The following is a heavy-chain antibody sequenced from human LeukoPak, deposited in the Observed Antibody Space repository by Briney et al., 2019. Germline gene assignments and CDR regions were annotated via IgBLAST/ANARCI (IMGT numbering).Heavy chain of an antibody. J-gene: IGHJ4*02. D-gene: IGHD1-26*01. V-gene: IGHV1-8*03. CDR3: ARARSGSYLKGGDY. CDR1: GYTFTSYD. CDR2: MNPNSGNT. Sequence: ASVKVSCKASGYTFTSYDINWVRQATGQGLEWMGWMNPNSGNTGYAQKFQGRVTITRNTSISTAYMQLSSLRFEDTAVYYCARARSGSYLKGGDYWGQGTLVTVSS.